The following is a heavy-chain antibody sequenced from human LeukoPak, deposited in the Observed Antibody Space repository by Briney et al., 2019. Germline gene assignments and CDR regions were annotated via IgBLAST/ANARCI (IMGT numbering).Heavy chain of an antibody. CDR1: GGSISSYY. Sequence: SETLSLTCTVSGGSISSYYWSWIRQPPGKGLEWIGYIYTSGSTNYNPSLKGRVTISVDTSKNQFSLKLSSVTAADTAVYYCARGPPANYDILTGYPMGPFDYWGQGTLVTVSS. CDR2: IYTSGST. V-gene: IGHV4-4*09. CDR3: ARGPPANYDILTGYPMGPFDY. J-gene: IGHJ4*02. D-gene: IGHD3-9*01.